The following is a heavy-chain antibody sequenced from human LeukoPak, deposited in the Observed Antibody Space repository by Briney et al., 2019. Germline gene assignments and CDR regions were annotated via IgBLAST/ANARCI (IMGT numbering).Heavy chain of an antibody. CDR1: GGSISSSSYY. D-gene: IGHD3-22*01. J-gene: IGHJ4*02. CDR3: ARGPYSSGYFNT. Sequence: SETLSLTCTVSGGSISSSSYYWGWIRQPPGKGLEWIGSIYYSGSTYYNLSLKSRVTISVDTSKSQFSLKLNSVTAADTAVYYCARGPYSSGYFNTWGQGILVTVSS. V-gene: IGHV4-39*07. CDR2: IYYSGST.